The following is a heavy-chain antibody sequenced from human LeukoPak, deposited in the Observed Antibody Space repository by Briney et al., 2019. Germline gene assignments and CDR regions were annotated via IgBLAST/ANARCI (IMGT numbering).Heavy chain of an antibody. V-gene: IGHV3-7*05. D-gene: IGHD1-26*01. J-gene: IGHJ4*02. CDR1: GFTFSNYW. CDR3: ARAIVRVTSAY. Sequence: GGSLRLSCAASGFTFSNYWMTWVRQAPGKGLEWVANIKEDGSEKYYVDSVKGRFTISRDNAKNSLYLQMNSLRAEDTAVYYCARAIVRVTSAYWGQGTLVTVSS. CDR2: IKEDGSEK.